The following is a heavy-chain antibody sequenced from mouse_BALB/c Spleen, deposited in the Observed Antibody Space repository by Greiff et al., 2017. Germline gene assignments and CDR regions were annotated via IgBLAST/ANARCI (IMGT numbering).Heavy chain of an antibody. CDR2: IWGDGST. Sequence: QVQLKESGPGLVAPSQSLSITCTVSGFSLTGYGVNWVRQPPGKGLEWLGMIWGDGSTDYNSALKSRLSISKDNSKSQVFLKMNSLQTDDTARYYCARDERGLRLAMDYWGQGTSVTVSS. CDR1: GFSLTGYG. V-gene: IGHV2-6-7*01. J-gene: IGHJ4*01. CDR3: ARDERGLRLAMDY. D-gene: IGHD2-4*01.